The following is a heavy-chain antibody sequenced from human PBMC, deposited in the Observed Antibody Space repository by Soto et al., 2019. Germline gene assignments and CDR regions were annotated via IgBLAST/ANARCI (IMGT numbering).Heavy chain of an antibody. CDR1: IFTFRSYW. V-gene: IGHV3-74*01. Sequence: RXSCATSIFTFRSYWMHWVSQAPGKGLVWVSRINSDGSSTSYADSVKGRFTISRDNAKNTLYLQVNSLRAEDTAVYYCARDPYYYDSSGYYYYWGQGNLVTVSS. D-gene: IGHD3-22*01. CDR3: ARDPYYYDSSGYYYY. CDR2: INSDGSST. J-gene: IGHJ4*02.